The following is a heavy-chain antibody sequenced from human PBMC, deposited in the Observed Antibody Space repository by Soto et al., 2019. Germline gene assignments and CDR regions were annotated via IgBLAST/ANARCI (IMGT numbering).Heavy chain of an antibody. CDR1: GFTFSDYY. Sequence: QVQLVESGGGLVKPGGSLRLSCAASGFTFSDYYMSWIRQAPGKGLEWVSYIDNGGTAVYYADYVKGRFTISRDNAKNSLYLQMTSLRADDTAIYFCARENWYLDLWGRGTLATVSS. V-gene: IGHV3-11*01. CDR2: IDNGGTAV. CDR3: ARENWYLDL. J-gene: IGHJ2*01.